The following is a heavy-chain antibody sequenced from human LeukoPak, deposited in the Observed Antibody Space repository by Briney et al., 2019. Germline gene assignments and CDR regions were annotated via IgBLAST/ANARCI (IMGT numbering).Heavy chain of an antibody. D-gene: IGHD3-22*01. V-gene: IGHV3-23*01. J-gene: IGHJ4*02. CDR1: GFNFSSYA. CDR2: ISGSGGST. CDR3: AKAGYYDSSGYPHYYFDY. Sequence: PGGSLRLSCAASGFNFSSYAMSWVRQAPGKGLEWVSAISGSGGSTYYADSVKGRFTISRDNSQNTLYLQLDSLRAEDTAVYYCAKAGYYDSSGYPHYYFDYWGQGTLVTVSS.